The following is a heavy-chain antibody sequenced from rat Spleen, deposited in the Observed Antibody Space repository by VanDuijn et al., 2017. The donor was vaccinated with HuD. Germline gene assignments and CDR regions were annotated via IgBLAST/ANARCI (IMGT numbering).Heavy chain of an antibody. Sequence: EVQLVESGGGLVQPGRSMKLSCAASGFTFSNYDMVWVRQAPTKGLEWVAAISPSGGTTYYRDSVKGRFTVSRDNAKSTLYLQMNSLRSEDTATYYCARHFDYYSGGLDYWGQGVMVTVSS. CDR2: ISPSGGTT. V-gene: IGHV5-25*01. CDR1: GFTFSNYD. J-gene: IGHJ2*01. CDR3: ARHFDYYSGGLDY. D-gene: IGHD1-1*01.